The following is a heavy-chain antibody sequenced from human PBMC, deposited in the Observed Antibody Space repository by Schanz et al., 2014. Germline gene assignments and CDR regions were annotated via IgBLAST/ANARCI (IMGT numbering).Heavy chain of an antibody. D-gene: IGHD5-12*01. CDR2: ISYDGSTK. J-gene: IGHJ3*02. Sequence: QVQLLESGGGVVQPGRSLRLSCAVSGFTFGGYALHWVRQAPGKGLEWVAVISYDGSTKYYADSVKGRFTISRDNAKNSLYLQMNSLRAEDTAVYYCAGAVATIRADSFDIWGQGTMVAVSS. CDR3: AGAVATIRADSFDI. CDR1: GFTFGGYA. V-gene: IGHV3-30-3*01.